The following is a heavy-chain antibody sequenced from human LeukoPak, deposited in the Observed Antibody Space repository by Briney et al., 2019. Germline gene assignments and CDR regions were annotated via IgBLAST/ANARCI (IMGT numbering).Heavy chain of an antibody. V-gene: IGHV1-69*05. J-gene: IGHJ6*03. Sequence: GASVKVSCKASGGTFSSYAISWVRQAPGQGLEWMGRIIPIFGTANYAQKFQGRVTITTDESTSTAYMELSSLRSEDTAVYYCARVRGYCTNGVCYTGGYYYMDVWGKGTTVTVPS. CDR3: ARVRGYCTNGVCYTGGYYYMDV. CDR2: IIPIFGTA. D-gene: IGHD2-8*01. CDR1: GGTFSSYA.